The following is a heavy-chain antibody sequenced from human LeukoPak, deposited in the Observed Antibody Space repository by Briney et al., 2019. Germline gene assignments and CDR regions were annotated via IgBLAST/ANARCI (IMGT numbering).Heavy chain of an antibody. CDR2: INPSDGST. CDR1: GYTFTSYY. CDR3: ARVPAGTTVSGRYYFDY. Sequence: ASVKVSCKASGYTFTSYYMHWVRQAPGQGLEWMGIINPSDGSTDYAQKFQGRVTMTRDTSTSTVYMELSSLRSEDTAVYYCARVPAGTTVSGRYYFDYWGQGTLVTVSS. V-gene: IGHV1-46*01. J-gene: IGHJ4*02. D-gene: IGHD1-1*01.